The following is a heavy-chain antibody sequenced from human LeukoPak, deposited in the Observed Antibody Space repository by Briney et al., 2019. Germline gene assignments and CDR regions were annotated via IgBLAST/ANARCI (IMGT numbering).Heavy chain of an antibody. J-gene: IGHJ3*02. V-gene: IGHV1-2*02. CDR2: INPNSGGT. CDR3: ARAHSSSWTRPPDAFDI. D-gene: IGHD6-13*01. Sequence: GASVKVSCKASGYTFTGYYMHWVRQAPGQGLEWMGWINPNSGGTNYAQKFQGRVTMTRDTSISTAYMELSRLRSDDTAVYYCARAHSSSWTRPPDAFDIWGQGTMVTVSS. CDR1: GYTFTGYY.